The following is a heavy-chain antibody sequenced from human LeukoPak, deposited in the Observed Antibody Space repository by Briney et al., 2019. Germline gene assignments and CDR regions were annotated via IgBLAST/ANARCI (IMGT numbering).Heavy chain of an antibody. D-gene: IGHD4-17*01. CDR3: ARSTVPDY. V-gene: IGHV4-39*07. Sequence: SEALSLTCTVSGDSINNKNYYWGWIRQPPGKGLEWIGSIYYSGSTFYNPSLRSRVTISVDTSKNQFSLKLSSVTAADTAVYYCARSTVPDYWGQGTLVTVSS. CDR1: GDSINNKNYY. CDR2: IYYSGST. J-gene: IGHJ4*02.